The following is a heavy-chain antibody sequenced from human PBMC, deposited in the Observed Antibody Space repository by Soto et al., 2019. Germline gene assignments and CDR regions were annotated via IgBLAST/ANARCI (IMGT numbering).Heavy chain of an antibody. D-gene: IGHD6-19*01. Sequence: QVQLVQSGAEVKKPGSSVKVSCRASADTFSSYSISWVRQAPGQRLEWIGRSIPIVGAANYAQNFKGRVTMTADKSTNTGYMELSSLRSEDTAVYYCARDHGIAVAPRGYYFDFWGQGTLVTVSS. J-gene: IGHJ4*02. CDR2: SIPIVGAA. CDR1: ADTFSSYS. V-gene: IGHV1-69*08. CDR3: ARDHGIAVAPRGYYFDF.